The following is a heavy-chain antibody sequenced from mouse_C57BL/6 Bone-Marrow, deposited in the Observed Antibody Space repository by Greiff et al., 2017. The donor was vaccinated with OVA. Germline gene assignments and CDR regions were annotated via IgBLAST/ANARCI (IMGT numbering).Heavy chain of an antibody. CDR2: IRSGGSYT. CDR3: GRQLRLTWFAY. CDR1: GFTFSSYG. V-gene: IGHV5-6*01. Sequence: VKLMESGGDLVKPGGSLKLSCAASGFTFSSYGMSWVRQTPDKRLEWVAIIRSGGSYTYYTDSVKGRITNSRDNAKNSLFQQLSSLKSEDTAMYYCGRQLRLTWFAYWGQGNRVPVSA. D-gene: IGHD3-2*02. J-gene: IGHJ3*01.